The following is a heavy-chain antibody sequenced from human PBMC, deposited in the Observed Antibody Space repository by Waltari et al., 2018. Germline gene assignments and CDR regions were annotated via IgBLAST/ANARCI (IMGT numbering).Heavy chain of an antibody. D-gene: IGHD1-7*01. CDR3: AKGLLGTTNFDY. Sequence: EVLLVESGGGLVQPGGSLRLSCAASGFILSNHAMIWVRQAPGKGRVWVSAIGGRSGNTYYADSVKGRFTISRDNSKNTLYLHMSSLRAEDTAIYYCAKGLLGTTNFDYWGQGTLVTVSS. CDR2: IGGRSGNT. J-gene: IGHJ4*02. V-gene: IGHV3-23*04. CDR1: GFILSNHA.